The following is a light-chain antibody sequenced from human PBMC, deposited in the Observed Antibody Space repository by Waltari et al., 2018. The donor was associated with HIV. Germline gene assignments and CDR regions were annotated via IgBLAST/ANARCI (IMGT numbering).Light chain of an antibody. V-gene: IGLV2-14*01. CDR3: SSYTTRSTPDPNWV. Sequence: QSALTQPASVSGSPGQSITLSRTGTSSDVGGYNYFSWYQPHPSKAPKLKFFEFSNRPSGVSNRFSVSKSVNTASLTISGLQAEDEAYYYCSSYTTRSTPDPNWVFGGGTKLTVL. CDR1: SSDVGGYNY. J-gene: IGLJ3*02. CDR2: EFS.